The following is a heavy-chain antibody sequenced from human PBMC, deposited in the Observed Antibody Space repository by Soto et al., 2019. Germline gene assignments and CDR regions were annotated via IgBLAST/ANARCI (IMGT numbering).Heavy chain of an antibody. CDR3: ARAVSPYFGTWFDP. V-gene: IGHV4-30-2*01. CDR2: ISQTGTT. J-gene: IGHJ5*02. CDR1: GGSITSGNSYY. Sequence: QLQLQESGPGLVKPSETLSLTCAVSGGSITSGNSYYWAWIRQPPGRGLEWIGSISQTGTTSYNPSLNSRVSVSLDKSKNPFSLRLSSVTPADMAVYFCARAVSPYFGTWFDPWGQGTLVTVSS. D-gene: IGHD3-10*01.